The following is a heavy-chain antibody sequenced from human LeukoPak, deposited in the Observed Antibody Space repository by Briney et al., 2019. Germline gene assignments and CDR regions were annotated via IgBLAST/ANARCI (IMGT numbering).Heavy chain of an antibody. CDR2: INHSGST. CDR3: ARTYYDYVWGSYSPLGFDP. J-gene: IGHJ5*02. D-gene: IGHD3-16*01. Sequence: SETLSLTCAVYGGSFSGYYWSWIRQPPGKGLEWIGEINHSGSTYYNPSLKSRVTISVDRSKNQFSLKLSSVTAADTAVYYCARTYYDYVWGSYSPLGFDPWGQGTLVTVSS. V-gene: IGHV4-34*01. CDR1: GGSFSGYY.